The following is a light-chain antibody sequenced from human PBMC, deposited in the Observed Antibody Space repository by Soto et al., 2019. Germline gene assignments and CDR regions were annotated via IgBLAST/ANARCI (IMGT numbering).Light chain of an antibody. CDR3: QEYNTWPWT. V-gene: IGKV3-15*01. J-gene: IGKJ1*01. Sequence: ERVMTQSPATPSLSPGERVTLSCRASHNVGDNFAWYQQKPGQAPRLLIYGASTRATGIPARFSGSGSGTDFTLTINSLQSEDLAVYYCQEYNTWPWTFGQGTKVDNK. CDR2: GAS. CDR1: HNVGDN.